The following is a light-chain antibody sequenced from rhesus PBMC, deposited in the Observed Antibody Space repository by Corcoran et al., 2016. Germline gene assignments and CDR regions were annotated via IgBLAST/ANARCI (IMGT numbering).Light chain of an antibody. CDR2: EAS. V-gene: IGKV1-25*01. CDR1: QGITND. CDR3: QHYYSTPYN. Sequence: DIQMTQSPSSLSASVGDRVTITCRASQGITNDLAWYQQKPGEIPKLLFYEASSLQSGIPSRFSGSGSGTDFTLTISSLQSEDFSTYYCQHYYSTPYNFGQGTKVEIK. J-gene: IGKJ2*01.